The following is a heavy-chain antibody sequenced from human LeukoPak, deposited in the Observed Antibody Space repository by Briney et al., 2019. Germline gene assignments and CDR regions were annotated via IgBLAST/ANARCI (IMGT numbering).Heavy chain of an antibody. J-gene: IGHJ4*02. CDR3: AREEPLWYDSSGYYSY. CDR1: GYSISSGYY. CDR2: IYHSGST. V-gene: IGHV4-38-2*02. D-gene: IGHD3-22*01. Sequence: SETLSLTCTVSGYSISSGYYWGWIRQPPGKGLEWIGSIYHSGSTNYNPSLKSRVTISVDTSKNQFSLKLSSVTAADTAVYYCAREEPLWYDSSGYYSYWGQGTLVTVSS.